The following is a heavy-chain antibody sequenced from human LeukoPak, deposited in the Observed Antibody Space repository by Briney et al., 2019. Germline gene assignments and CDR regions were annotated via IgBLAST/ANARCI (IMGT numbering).Heavy chain of an antibody. CDR3: ASQPIAAAGTKAGTDDAFDI. Sequence: GESLKISCKGSGYSFTSYWIGWVRQMPGKGLEWMGIIYPGDSDTRYSPSFQGQVTISADKSISTAYLQWSSLKASDTAIYYCASQPIAAAGTKAGTDDAFDIWGQGTMVTVSS. J-gene: IGHJ3*02. CDR1: GYSFTSYW. V-gene: IGHV5-51*01. CDR2: IYPGDSDT. D-gene: IGHD6-13*01.